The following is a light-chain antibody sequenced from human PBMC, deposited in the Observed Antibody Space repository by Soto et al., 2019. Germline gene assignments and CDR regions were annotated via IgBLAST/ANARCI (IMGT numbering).Light chain of an antibody. CDR2: AAS. V-gene: IGKV1-9*01. Sequence: DIQLTQSPSFVSASVGDRVTITCRASQGIRTYLAWYQQKPGKAPKLLIYAASTLQNGVPSRFSGSGYGTEFPLTITRLQPEDSATYYCQELNSYPLFGPGTRVDIK. CDR1: QGIRTY. J-gene: IGKJ3*01. CDR3: QELNSYPL.